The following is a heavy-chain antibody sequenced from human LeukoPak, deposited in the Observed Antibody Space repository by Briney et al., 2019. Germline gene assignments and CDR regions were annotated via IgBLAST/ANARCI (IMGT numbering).Heavy chain of an antibody. V-gene: IGHV4-59*08. D-gene: IGHD5-12*01. CDR2: ISYSGST. CDR3: ARHGGRGYSGYDMEYFQH. J-gene: IGHJ1*01. Sequence: AETLSPTCTVAGGASNSYYWSWLRQPPGRGLEWIRYISYSGSTNFNPSLRSRVTISVDSSKNYFSLKLSSVTAADTAVYYCARHGGRGYSGYDMEYFQHWGQGTLVTVSS. CDR1: GGASNSYY.